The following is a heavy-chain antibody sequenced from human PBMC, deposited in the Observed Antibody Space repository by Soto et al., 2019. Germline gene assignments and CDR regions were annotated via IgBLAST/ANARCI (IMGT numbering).Heavy chain of an antibody. CDR3: ARLGNYKMDY. Sequence: QVQLQESGPGLVKPSETLSLTCTVSGGSISHYYWTWIRQPPGKGLEWIGYVYYSGTTDYNPSLNSRVTISVDTSKNQFALKLSSVTAADTAVYYCARLGNYKMDYWGQGTLVTVSS. J-gene: IGHJ4*02. V-gene: IGHV4-59*01. CDR2: VYYSGTT. CDR1: GGSISHYY. D-gene: IGHD3-10*01.